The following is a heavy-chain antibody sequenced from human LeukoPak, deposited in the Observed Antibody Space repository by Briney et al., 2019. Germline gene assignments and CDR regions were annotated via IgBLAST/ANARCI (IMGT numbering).Heavy chain of an antibody. V-gene: IGHV3-23*01. D-gene: IGHD3-22*01. Sequence: GGSLRLSCAASGFTLSNYAMSWVRQAPGTGLEWVSALSGSGGRGYYADSVKGRFTISRDNHKNKLYLQMNSLRAEDKAVYYCAKGRYESSSFNWAAWRQRTLATVPS. CDR1: GFTLSNYA. J-gene: IGHJ4*02. CDR3: AKGRYESSSFNWAA. CDR2: LSGSGGRG.